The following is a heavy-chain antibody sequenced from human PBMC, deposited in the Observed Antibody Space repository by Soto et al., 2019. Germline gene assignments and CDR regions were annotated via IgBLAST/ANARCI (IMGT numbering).Heavy chain of an antibody. CDR2: IYFSGTT. V-gene: IGHV4-39*01. CDR3: SAVISAAGHY. Sequence: PSETLSLTCTVASGSISSSTYHWAWVRQPPGKGLGWIGSIYFSGTTYYSPSLKIRVTLFVDTSKNQFSRKLTSVTAADTAVHDRSAVISAAGHYWGQGTLVT. J-gene: IGHJ4*02. CDR1: SGSISSSTYH. D-gene: IGHD6-13*01.